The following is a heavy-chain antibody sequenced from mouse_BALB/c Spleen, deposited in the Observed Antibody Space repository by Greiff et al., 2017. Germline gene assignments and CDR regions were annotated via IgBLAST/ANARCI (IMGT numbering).Heavy chain of an antibody. Sequence: EVQRVESGGGLVKPGGSLKLSCAASGFTFSSDSMSWVRQTPEKRLVWFATISSGGSYTYYPDSVKGRFTISRDNAKNTLYLQMSSLTSEDTAMCYCARKGRIYDGYQYDMDYWGQGTSVTVSS. CDR2: ISSGGSYT. CDR1: GFTFSSDS. J-gene: IGHJ4*01. D-gene: IGHD2-3*01. CDR3: ARKGRIYDGYQYDMDY. V-gene: IGHV5-9-3*01.